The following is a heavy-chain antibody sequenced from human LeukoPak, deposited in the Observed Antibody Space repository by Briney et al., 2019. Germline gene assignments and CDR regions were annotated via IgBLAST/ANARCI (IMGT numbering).Heavy chain of an antibody. V-gene: IGHV3-21*04. CDR2: ISSSSSYI. D-gene: IGHD3-10*01. CDR1: GFTFSSYS. J-gene: IGHJ4*02. Sequence: GGSLRLSCAASGFTFSSYSMNWVRQAPGKGLEWVSSISSSSSYIYYADSVKGRFTISRDNSKNTLYLQMNSLRAEDTAVYYCAKGSFGWFGESPGDYWGQGTLVTVSS. CDR3: AKGSFGWFGESPGDY.